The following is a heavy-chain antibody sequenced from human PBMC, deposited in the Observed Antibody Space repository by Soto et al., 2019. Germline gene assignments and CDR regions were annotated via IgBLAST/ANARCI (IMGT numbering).Heavy chain of an antibody. V-gene: IGHV3-23*01. CDR3: AREVGAPSGWLDP. CDR2: ISGSGGLR. CDR1: GFTFTNYA. Sequence: EVQLSESGGDLRQPGGSLRLSCAASGFTFTNYAMTWVRQTPGKGLEWVSGISGSGGLRYYADSVRGRFTVSRDNSKNILYLQMDNLRDEDTALYYCAREVGAPSGWLDPWGQRTQVTLSS. J-gene: IGHJ5*02. D-gene: IGHD1-26*01.